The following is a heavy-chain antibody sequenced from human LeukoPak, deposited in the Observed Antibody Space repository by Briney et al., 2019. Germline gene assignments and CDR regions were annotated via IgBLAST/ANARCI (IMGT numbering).Heavy chain of an antibody. J-gene: IGHJ4*02. CDR3: AKALGGYDFDY. Sequence: GGSLRLSCAASGFTFRTYGMSWVRQAPGRGLEWVSSLSGSGGSTYYADSVKGRFTISRDNSKNTLFLHMNSLRAEDTAVYYCAKALGGYDFDYWGQGTLVTVSS. V-gene: IGHV3-23*01. D-gene: IGHD3-16*01. CDR1: GFTFRTYG. CDR2: LSGSGGST.